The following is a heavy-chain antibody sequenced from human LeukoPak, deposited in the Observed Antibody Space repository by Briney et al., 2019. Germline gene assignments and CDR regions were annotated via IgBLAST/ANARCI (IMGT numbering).Heavy chain of an antibody. Sequence: GGSLRLSCAASKSNLNSYWMNWVRQSPGKGLEWVANIKRDGGEKYYVDSVKGRFTISRDNSKNTLYLQMNSLRAEDTAVYYCARFSTAMVSFDYWGQGTLVTVSS. V-gene: IGHV3-7*01. CDR1: KSNLNSYW. CDR3: ARFSTAMVSFDY. J-gene: IGHJ4*02. D-gene: IGHD5-18*01. CDR2: IKRDGGEK.